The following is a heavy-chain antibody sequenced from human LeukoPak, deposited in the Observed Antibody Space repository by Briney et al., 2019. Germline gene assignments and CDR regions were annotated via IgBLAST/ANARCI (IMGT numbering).Heavy chain of an antibody. V-gene: IGHV4-61*01. J-gene: IGHJ4*02. CDR2: IYYSGST. Sequence: SETLSLTCTVSGGSVSSDNYYWSWIRQPPGRGLEWIGYIYYSGSTNYNPSLKSRVTISVDTSKNQFSLELSSVTAADTAVYYCARNTYGDYVSGYFDYWGQGTLVTVSS. CDR1: GGSVSSDNYY. D-gene: IGHD4-17*01. CDR3: ARNTYGDYVSGYFDY.